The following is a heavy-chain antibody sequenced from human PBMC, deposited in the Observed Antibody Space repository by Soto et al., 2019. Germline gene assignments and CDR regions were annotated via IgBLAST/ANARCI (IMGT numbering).Heavy chain of an antibody. CDR3: ASEGSYSASNFAHGIQLWSFDF. J-gene: IGHJ4*02. CDR1: GGSINTFY. Sequence: SETLSLTCTVSGGSINTFYWSWVRQPAGKGLGWIGRIFSSGSTSFNPSLESRVATSIDTSKNHFSLNLSSVTAAEMAVYYCASEGSYSASNFAHGIQLWSFDFWGQGALVTVSS. CDR2: IFSSGST. D-gene: IGHD5-18*01. V-gene: IGHV4-4*07.